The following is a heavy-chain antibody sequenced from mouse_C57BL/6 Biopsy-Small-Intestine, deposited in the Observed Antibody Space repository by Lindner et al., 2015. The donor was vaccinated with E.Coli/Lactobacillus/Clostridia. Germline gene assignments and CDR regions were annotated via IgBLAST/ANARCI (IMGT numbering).Heavy chain of an antibody. Sequence: VQLQESGAELVKPGAAVKISCKVSGDEFSSYWMNWVKQRPGKGLEWIGQIYPGDGDTNYNGKFKGKATLTADKYSSTAYMQLSSLTSEDSAVYFCARWRGWDNYFDYWGQGTTLTVSS. J-gene: IGHJ2*01. CDR2: IYPGDGDT. CDR3: ARWRGWDNYFDY. D-gene: IGHD4-1*01. V-gene: IGHV1-80*01. CDR1: GDEFSSYW.